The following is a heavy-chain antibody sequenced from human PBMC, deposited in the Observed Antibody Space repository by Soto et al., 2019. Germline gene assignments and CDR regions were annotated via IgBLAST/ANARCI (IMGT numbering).Heavy chain of an antibody. D-gene: IGHD5-12*01. CDR2: IYPGDSDT. CDR3: ARPQRLGNFYFGMDV. CDR1: GYSFTSYW. Sequence: PGESLKISCKGSGYSFTSYWIAWVRQMPGEGLEWMGIIYPGDSDTGFSPSFQGQVTISADKSISTAYLQWSSLKASDTAMYYCARPQRLGNFYFGMDVWGQGTTVTVSS. J-gene: IGHJ6*02. V-gene: IGHV5-51*01.